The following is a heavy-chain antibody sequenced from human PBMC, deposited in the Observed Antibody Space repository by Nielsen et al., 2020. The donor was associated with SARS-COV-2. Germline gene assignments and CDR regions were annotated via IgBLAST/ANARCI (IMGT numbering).Heavy chain of an antibody. CDR2: INPGNGNT. J-gene: IGHJ4*02. Sequence: ASVKVPCKTSGYTFISFVIHWVRQAPGQSLEWMGWINPGNGNTKYSQKFQGRVTMTRDTSANTAYMELSSLSSEDTAVYYCARITPSSGWDYWGQGTLVTVSS. D-gene: IGHD6-19*01. CDR3: ARITPSSGWDY. V-gene: IGHV1-3*01. CDR1: GYTFISFV.